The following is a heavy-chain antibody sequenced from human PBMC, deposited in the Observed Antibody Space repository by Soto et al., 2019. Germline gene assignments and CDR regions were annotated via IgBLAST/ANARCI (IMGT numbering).Heavy chain of an antibody. D-gene: IGHD3-10*01. Sequence: EVQLVESGGGLVQPGGSLRLSCAASGFTFSSYEMNWVRQAPGKGLEWVSYISSSGSTIYYADSVKGRFTISRDNAKNSLYLQMNSLRAEDTAVYYCARTHYYGSGSYYTPSFGYWGQGTLVTVSS. CDR3: ARTHYYGSGSYYTPSFGY. J-gene: IGHJ4*02. V-gene: IGHV3-48*03. CDR2: ISSSGSTI. CDR1: GFTFSSYE.